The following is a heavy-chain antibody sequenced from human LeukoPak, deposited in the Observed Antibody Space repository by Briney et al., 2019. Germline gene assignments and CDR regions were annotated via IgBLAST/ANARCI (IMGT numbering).Heavy chain of an antibody. CDR1: GYTFTSYD. Sequence: ASVKVSCKASGYTFTSYDINWVRQATGQGLEWMGWMNPNSGNTGCAQKFQGRVTMTRNTSISTAYMELSSLRSEDTAVYYCARARIYCSSTSCYEDYYYYYMDVWGKGTTVTVSS. D-gene: IGHD2-2*01. J-gene: IGHJ6*03. CDR3: ARARIYCSSTSCYEDYYYYYMDV. V-gene: IGHV1-8*01. CDR2: MNPNSGNT.